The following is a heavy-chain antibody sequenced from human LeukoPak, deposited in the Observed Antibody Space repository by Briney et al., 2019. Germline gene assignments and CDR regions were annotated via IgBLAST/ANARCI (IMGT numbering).Heavy chain of an antibody. CDR3: TTDAYCDGDRYGMGGY. CDR1: GFTFSNAW. CDR2: IKSKTDGGTT. J-gene: IGHJ4*02. D-gene: IGHD2-21*02. V-gene: IGHV3-15*01. Sequence: PGGSLRLSCAASGFTFSNAWMSWVRQAAGKGLEWVGRIKSKTDGGTTDYAAPVKGRFTISRDDSKNTLYLQMNSLKTEDTAVYYCTTDAYCDGDRYGMGGYWGQGTLVTVSS.